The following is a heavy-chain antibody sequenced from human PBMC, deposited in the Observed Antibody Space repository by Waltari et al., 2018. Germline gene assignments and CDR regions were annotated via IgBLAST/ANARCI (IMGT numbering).Heavy chain of an antibody. J-gene: IGHJ4*02. V-gene: IGHV3-11*01. CDR3: AREKTVGSPDYVGGIDY. CDR1: GFTFSDYY. D-gene: IGHD4-17*01. CDR2: ISDSGRTT. Sequence: QVQLVASGGGLVKPGGTLKLSCVTSGFTFSDYYLTWVRQAPGKGLECVSYISDSGRTTYYADSVKDRFTISRDNANSLLFLQMNNVRAEDTAFYFCAREKTVGSPDYVGGIDYWGQGTLVTVSS.